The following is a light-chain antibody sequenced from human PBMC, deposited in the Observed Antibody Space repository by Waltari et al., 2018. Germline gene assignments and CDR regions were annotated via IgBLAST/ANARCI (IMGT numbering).Light chain of an antibody. V-gene: IGLV2-11*01. CDR3: CSYAGSPWV. CDR2: DVS. J-gene: IGLJ3*02. CDR1: SSDVGCYNY. Sequence: QSALTQPRSVSGSPGQSVTISCTGTSSDVGCYNYFSWYQQHPGKAPKLMIYDVSKRPSGVPDRFSGSKSGNTASLTISGLQAEDEADYYCCSYAGSPWVFGGGTKLTVL.